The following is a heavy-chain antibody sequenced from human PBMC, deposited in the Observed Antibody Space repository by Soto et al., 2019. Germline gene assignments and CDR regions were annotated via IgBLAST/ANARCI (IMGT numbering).Heavy chain of an antibody. J-gene: IGHJ4*02. Sequence: LRLSCAASGFTFSSYAMSWVRQAPGKGLEWVSAISGSGGSTYYADSVKGRFTISRDNSKSTLYLQMNSLRAEDTAVYFCASLTDYYGSGSPLYWGQGTLVTVSS. CDR1: GFTFSSYA. D-gene: IGHD3-10*01. V-gene: IGHV3-23*01. CDR2: ISGSGGST. CDR3: ASLTDYYGSGSPLY.